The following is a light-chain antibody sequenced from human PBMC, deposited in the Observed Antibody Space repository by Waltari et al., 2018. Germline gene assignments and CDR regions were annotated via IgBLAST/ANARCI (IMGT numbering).Light chain of an antibody. CDR3: GTWDSSLDSYV. CDR2: DNS. V-gene: IGLV1-51*01. J-gene: IGLJ1*01. Sequence: QSVLTQPPSVSAAPGQKVTVSCSGTTSNIGNYYVSWYQPLPGTAPKLLIFDNSQRPSVIPDRFSGSKSGTSATLGITGLSRDEADYYCGTWDSSLDSYVFGSGSKVTVL. CDR1: TSNIGNYY.